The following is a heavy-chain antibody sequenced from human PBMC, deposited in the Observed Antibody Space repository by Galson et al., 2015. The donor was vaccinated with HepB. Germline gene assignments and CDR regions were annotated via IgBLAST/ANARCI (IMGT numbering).Heavy chain of an antibody. Sequence: ETLSLTCAVYGGSFSGYYWSWIRQPPGKGLEWIGEINHSGSTNYNPSLKSRVTISVDTSKNQFSLKLSSVTAADTAVYYCARAFWSGFGTFPRPFDPWGQGTLVTVSS. CDR2: INHSGST. V-gene: IGHV4-34*01. D-gene: IGHD3-3*01. CDR1: GGSFSGYY. J-gene: IGHJ5*02. CDR3: ARAFWSGFGTFPRPFDP.